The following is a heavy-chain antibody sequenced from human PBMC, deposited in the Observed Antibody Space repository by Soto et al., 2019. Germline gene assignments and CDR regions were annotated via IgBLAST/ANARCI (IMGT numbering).Heavy chain of an antibody. Sequence: EVQLLESGGGLVQPGGSLRLSCAASGFTFSSYAMSWVCQAPGKGLEWVSVISGSGGSTYYANSVKGRFTISRDNSKNTLYLQMNSLRAEDTAVYYCAKRSSGWYFDLWGRGTLVTVSS. V-gene: IGHV3-23*01. D-gene: IGHD6-19*01. CDR3: AKRSSGWYFDL. CDR2: ISGSGGST. J-gene: IGHJ2*01. CDR1: GFTFSSYA.